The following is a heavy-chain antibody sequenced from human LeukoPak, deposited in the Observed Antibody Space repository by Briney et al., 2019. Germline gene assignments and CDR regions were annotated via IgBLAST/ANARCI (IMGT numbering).Heavy chain of an antibody. V-gene: IGHV3-33*01. D-gene: IGHD3-3*01. CDR3: ARDPLRFLEWLPDY. CDR2: IWYDGSNK. CDR1: GFTFSSYG. Sequence: PGGSLRLSCAASGFTFSSYGMHWVRQAPGKGLEWVAVIWYDGSNKYYADSVKGRFTISRDNSKNTLYLQMNSLRAEDTAMYYCARDPLRFLEWLPDYWGQGTLVTVSS. J-gene: IGHJ4*02.